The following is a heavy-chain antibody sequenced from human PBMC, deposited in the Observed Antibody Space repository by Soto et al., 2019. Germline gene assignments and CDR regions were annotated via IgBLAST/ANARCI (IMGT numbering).Heavy chain of an antibody. D-gene: IGHD2-21*01. Sequence: QVQLEQSGAEVKKPGASVRVSCKVSGYSITTYGVSWVRQAPGHGLEWMGWISGYNGKTRYAQKCQGRLNVTTDASTSTAYMELQSLRFDDTAIYFCARDRVGRATVVPDDAFDIWGQGTKVTVSS. CDR2: ISGYNGKT. CDR3: ARDRVGRATVVPDDAFDI. V-gene: IGHV1-18*01. CDR1: GYSITTYG. J-gene: IGHJ3*02.